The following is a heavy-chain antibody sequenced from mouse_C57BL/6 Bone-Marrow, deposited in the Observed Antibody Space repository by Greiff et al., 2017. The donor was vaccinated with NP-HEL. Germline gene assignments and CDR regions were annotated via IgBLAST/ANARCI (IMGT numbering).Heavy chain of an antibody. D-gene: IGHD1-1*01. Sequence: EVKLQESGPGLVKPSQSLSLTCSVTGYSITSGYYWNWIRQFPGNKLEWMGYISYDGSNNYNPSLKNRISITRDTSKNQFFLKLNSVTTEDTATYYCARNPNYYGSGDFDYWGQGTTLTVSS. V-gene: IGHV3-6*01. CDR1: GYSITSGYY. CDR2: ISYDGSN. J-gene: IGHJ2*01. CDR3: ARNPNYYGSGDFDY.